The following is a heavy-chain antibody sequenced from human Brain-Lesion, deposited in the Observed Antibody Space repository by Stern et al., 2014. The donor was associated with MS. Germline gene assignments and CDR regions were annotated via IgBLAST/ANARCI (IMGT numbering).Heavy chain of an antibody. CDR1: GFPFSHYW. D-gene: IGHD3-10*01. Sequence: EVHLVESGGGLVQPGGSLRLSCAASGFPFSHYWMHWVRQAPGKGLVWVSRVNNDGRRTSYADSVKGRFTMSRDNAKNTLYLQMNSLRVEDTAIYYCARGERWFDSWGQGTLVTVSS. CDR2: VNNDGRRT. V-gene: IGHV3-74*02. CDR3: ARGERWFDS. J-gene: IGHJ5*01.